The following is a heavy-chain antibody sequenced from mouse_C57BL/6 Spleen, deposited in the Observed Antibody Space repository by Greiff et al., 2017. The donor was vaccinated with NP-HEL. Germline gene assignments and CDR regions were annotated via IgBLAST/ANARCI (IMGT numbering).Heavy chain of an antibody. Sequence: QVQLQQPGAELVMPGASVKLSCKASGYTFTSYWMHWVKQRPGQGLEWIGEIDPSDSYTNYNQKFKGKSTLTVDKSSSTAYMQLSSLTSEDSAGYYCARESNDGYWGQGTTLTVSS. D-gene: IGHD2-12*01. CDR1: GYTFTSYW. J-gene: IGHJ2*01. CDR2: IDPSDSYT. V-gene: IGHV1-69*01. CDR3: ARESNDGY.